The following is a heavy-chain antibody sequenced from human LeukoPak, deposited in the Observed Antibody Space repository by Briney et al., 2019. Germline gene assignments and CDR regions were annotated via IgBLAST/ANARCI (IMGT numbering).Heavy chain of an antibody. J-gene: IGHJ6*03. Sequence: SSETLSLTCTVSGYSISSGYYWGWIRQPPGKGLEWIGIIYHSGRTDYNPSLKSRVTISVDTSKNQFSLKLSSVTAADTAVYYCARQIGCSSTSCPTTWQRPWSVYMDVWGKGTTVTVSS. CDR1: GYSISSGYY. D-gene: IGHD2-2*01. CDR2: IYHSGRT. CDR3: ARQIGCSSTSCPTTWQRPWSVYMDV. V-gene: IGHV4-38-2*02.